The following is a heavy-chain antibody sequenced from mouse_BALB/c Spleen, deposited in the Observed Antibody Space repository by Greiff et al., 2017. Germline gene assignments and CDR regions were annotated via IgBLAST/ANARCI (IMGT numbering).Heavy chain of an antibody. CDR1: GFTFSSYG. CDR2: ISSGGSYT. D-gene: IGHD2-4*01. CDR3: ARHLITTGYYAMDY. Sequence: EVKVEESGGDLVKPGGSLKLSCAASGFTFSSYGMSWVRQTPDKRLEWVATISSGGSYTYYPDSVKGRFTISRDNAKNTLYLQMSSLKSEDTAMDYCARHLITTGYYAMDYWGQGTSGTVSS. V-gene: IGHV5-6*02. J-gene: IGHJ4*01.